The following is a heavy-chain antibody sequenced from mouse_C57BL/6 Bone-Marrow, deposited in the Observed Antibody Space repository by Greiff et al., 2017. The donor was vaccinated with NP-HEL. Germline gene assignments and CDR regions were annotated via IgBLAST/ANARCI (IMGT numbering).Heavy chain of an antibody. CDR2: INPNYGTT. J-gene: IGHJ4*01. CDR3: ARAEDGWLLNYAMDY. CDR1: GYSFTDYN. V-gene: IGHV1-39*01. D-gene: IGHD2-3*01. Sequence: EVQLQQSGPELVKPGASVKISCKASGYSFTDYNMNWVQQSNGKSLEWIGVINPNYGTTSYNQKFKGKATLTVDQSSSTAYMQLNSLTSEDSEVYYCARAEDGWLLNYAMDYWGQGTSVTVSS.